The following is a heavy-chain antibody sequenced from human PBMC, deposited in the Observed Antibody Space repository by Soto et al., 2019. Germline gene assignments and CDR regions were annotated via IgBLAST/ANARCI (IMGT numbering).Heavy chain of an antibody. J-gene: IGHJ4*02. D-gene: IGHD3-3*02. CDR1: GFTFRSYP. CDR3: ARHLAGTRDY. V-gene: IGHV3-74*01. Sequence: PGGSLRLSFAASGFTFRSYPLSWVRQAPGKGLVWVSRINSDGSSTYYADSVKGRFTISRDNAKNTLYLQMNSLRAEDTAVYYCARHLAGTRDYWGQGTLVTVSS. CDR2: INSDGSST.